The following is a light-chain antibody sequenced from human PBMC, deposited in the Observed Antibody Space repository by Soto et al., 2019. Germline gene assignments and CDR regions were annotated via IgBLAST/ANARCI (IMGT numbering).Light chain of an antibody. V-gene: IGKV3-20*01. J-gene: IGKJ4*01. Sequence: EIVLTQSPGTLSLSPGERATLSCRASQSVSSSYLAWYQQKPGQAPRLLIYGASSRATGIPDRFSGSGSGTDFTLTISGLEPEDFAVYYCQRYNNWPLTFGGGTKVDIK. CDR2: GAS. CDR1: QSVSSSY. CDR3: QRYNNWPLT.